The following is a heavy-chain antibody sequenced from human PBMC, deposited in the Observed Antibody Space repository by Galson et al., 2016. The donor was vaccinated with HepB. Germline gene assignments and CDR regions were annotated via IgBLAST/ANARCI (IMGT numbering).Heavy chain of an antibody. J-gene: IGHJ6*03. D-gene: IGHD1-26*01. V-gene: IGHV1-18*04. CDR3: ARDWDFNMDV. CDR1: GYIFTSSG. Sequence: SVKVSCKASGYIFTSSGISWMRQAHGQGLEWVGWSNLYDGTINYARKFQGRVSLTTDTSTSTAYMELRSLRFDDTAVYYCARDWDFNMDVWGKGTTVTVSS. CDR2: SNLYDGTI.